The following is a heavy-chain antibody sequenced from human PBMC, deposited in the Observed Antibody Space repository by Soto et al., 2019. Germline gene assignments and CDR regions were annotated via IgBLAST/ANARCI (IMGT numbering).Heavy chain of an antibody. CDR1: GFTVSSNY. Sequence: GGSLTLSCAASGFTVSSNYMSWVRQAPGKGLEWVSVIYSGGSTYYADSVKGRFTISRHNSKNTLYLQMNSLRAEDTAVYYCAGAGYSSSWYAFDYWGQGTLVTVSS. J-gene: IGHJ4*02. CDR2: IYSGGST. D-gene: IGHD6-13*01. CDR3: AGAGYSSSWYAFDY. V-gene: IGHV3-53*04.